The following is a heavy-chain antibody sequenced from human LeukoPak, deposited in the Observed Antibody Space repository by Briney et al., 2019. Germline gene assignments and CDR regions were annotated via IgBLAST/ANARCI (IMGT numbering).Heavy chain of an antibody. J-gene: IGHJ4*02. D-gene: IGHD3-9*01. CDR2: IYWDDDK. V-gene: IGHV2-5*02. CDR1: GFSLSTSGVG. Sequence: SGPTLVKPTQTRTLTCAFSGFSLSTSGVGVGWIRQPPGKALEWIALIYWDDDKRYSPSLKSRLTITKDTSKNQVVLTMTNMDPVDTATYYCVHYPYYDILTGYGFDYWGQGTLVTVSS. CDR3: VHYPYYDILTGYGFDY.